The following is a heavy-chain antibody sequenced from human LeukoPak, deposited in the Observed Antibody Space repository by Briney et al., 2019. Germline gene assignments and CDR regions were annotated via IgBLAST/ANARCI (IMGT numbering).Heavy chain of an antibody. CDR3: ARDVEPGPAASGHFDY. CDR1: GYTFTGYY. D-gene: IGHD2-2*01. Sequence: ASVKVSCKASGYTFTGYYMHWVRQAPGQGLEWMGWINPNSGGTNYAQKLQGRVTMTTDTSTSTAYMELRSLRSDDTAVYYCARDVEPGPAASGHFDYWGQGTLVTVSS. J-gene: IGHJ4*02. CDR2: INPNSGGT. V-gene: IGHV1-2*02.